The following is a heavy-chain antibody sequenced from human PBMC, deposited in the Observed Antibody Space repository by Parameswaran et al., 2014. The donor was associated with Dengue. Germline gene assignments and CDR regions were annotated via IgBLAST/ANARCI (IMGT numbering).Heavy chain of an antibody. CDR3: ASGGLDSSGWRAVGYYYGMDV. D-gene: IGHD6-19*01. CDR2: TYYRSKWYN. J-gene: IGHJ6*02. Sequence: WIRQSPSRGLEWLGRTYYRSKWYNDYAVSVKSRITINPDTSKNQFSLQLNSVTPEDTAVYYCASGGLDSSGWRAVGYYYGMDVWGQGTTVTVSS. V-gene: IGHV6-1*01.